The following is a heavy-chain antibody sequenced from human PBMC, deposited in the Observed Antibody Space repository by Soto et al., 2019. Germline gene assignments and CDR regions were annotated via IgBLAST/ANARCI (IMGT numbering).Heavy chain of an antibody. CDR2: IIPAFGTA. D-gene: IGHD5-12*01. V-gene: IGHV1-69*06. J-gene: IGHJ4*02. CDR3: ARGRGQPRVRLSFDT. CDR1: GGTFNSYL. Sequence: QVQLVQSGAEVKNPGSSVKFSCKTSGGTFNSYLIDWVRQAPGQGLEWMGGIIPAFGTAKYAQKFQRRVPITADKSTTTAYMELTTLTSEETALYYCARGRGQPRVRLSFDTWGQGTPVTVTS.